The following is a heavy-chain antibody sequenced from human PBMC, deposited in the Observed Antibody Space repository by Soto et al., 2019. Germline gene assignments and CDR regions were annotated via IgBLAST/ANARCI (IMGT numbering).Heavy chain of an antibody. D-gene: IGHD3-3*01. V-gene: IGHV3-30*18. CDR1: GFTFSSYG. CDR2: ISYDGSNK. Sequence: LRLSCAASGFTFSSYGMHWVRQAPGKGLEWVAVISYDGSNKYYADSVKGRFTISRDNSKNTLYLQMNSLRAEDTAVYYCAKDMTYYDFWSGYYRDYYYYGMDVWGQGTTVTVSS. J-gene: IGHJ6*02. CDR3: AKDMTYYDFWSGYYRDYYYYGMDV.